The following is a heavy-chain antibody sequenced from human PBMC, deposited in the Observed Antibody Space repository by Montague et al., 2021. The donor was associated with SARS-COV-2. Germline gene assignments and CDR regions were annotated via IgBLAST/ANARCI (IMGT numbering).Heavy chain of an antibody. CDR2: ITVSGAGT. D-gene: IGHD1-26*01. J-gene: IGHJ4*02. CDR1: GFTFTSYG. CDR3: AKRGSYFFDC. V-gene: IGHV3-23*01. Sequence: SLRLSCAASGFTFTSYGMAWVRQAPGKGLEWVSVITVSGAGTYYAESVEGRFTISRDHSRNTLFLQMNSLRAEDTAVYYCAKRGSYFFDCWGQGTLVTVSS.